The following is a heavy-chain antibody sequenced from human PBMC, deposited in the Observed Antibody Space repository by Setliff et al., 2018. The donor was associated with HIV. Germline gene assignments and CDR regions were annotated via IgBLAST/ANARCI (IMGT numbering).Heavy chain of an antibody. CDR1: GYSVTELS. CDR3: ATDSNFGGTKGFDY. D-gene: IGHD1-1*01. CDR2: FDLEDGET. J-gene: IGHJ4*02. Sequence: ASVKVSCKVSGYSVTELSIHWVRQAPGKGLEWMGSFDLEDGETIYAQKFQGRVTMTEDTSTDTAYMELSSLRSEDTAVYYCATDSNFGGTKGFDYWGQGTLV. V-gene: IGHV1-24*01.